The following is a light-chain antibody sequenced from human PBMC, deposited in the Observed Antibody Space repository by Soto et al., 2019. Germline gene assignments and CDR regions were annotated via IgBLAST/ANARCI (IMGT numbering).Light chain of an antibody. CDR2: EVN. Sequence: QSVLTQPASVSGSPGQSVTISCTGTSSDVGGYDYVSWYQQHPGTAPKLILYEVNNRPSGVSNRFSGSKSGNTASLIISGLQTEDEANYYCSAYTTSNTLIFGTGTK. CDR1: SSDVGGYDY. J-gene: IGLJ1*01. CDR3: SAYTTSNTLI. V-gene: IGLV2-14*01.